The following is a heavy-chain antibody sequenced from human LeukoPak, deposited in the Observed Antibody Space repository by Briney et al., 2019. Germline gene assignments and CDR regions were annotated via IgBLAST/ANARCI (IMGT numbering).Heavy chain of an antibody. CDR2: ISGSGGSN. D-gene: IGHD4-17*01. CDR3: AKARGTDYGDYVIFDY. Sequence: GGSLRLSCAASGFTFSSFGMSWVRQAPGKGLEWVSGISGSGGSNYYADSVKGRFTISRDNSKNTLYLQMNSLRAEDTAVYYCAKARGTDYGDYVIFDYWGQGTLVTVSS. CDR1: GFTFSSFG. V-gene: IGHV3-23*01. J-gene: IGHJ4*02.